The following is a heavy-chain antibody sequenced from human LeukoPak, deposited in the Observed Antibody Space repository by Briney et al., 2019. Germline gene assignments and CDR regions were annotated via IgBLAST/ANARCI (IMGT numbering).Heavy chain of an antibody. Sequence: GRSLRLSCATSGFTFSNYGMHWVRQAPGKGLEWVAVISYDGSNKYYADSVKGRFTISRDNPKNTLYLQMDSLRAEDTAVYYCAKSYDPRYTYYYGMDVWGQGTTVTVSS. CDR1: GFTFSNYG. CDR2: ISYDGSNK. J-gene: IGHJ6*02. D-gene: IGHD2-2*02. V-gene: IGHV3-30*18. CDR3: AKSYDPRYTYYYGMDV.